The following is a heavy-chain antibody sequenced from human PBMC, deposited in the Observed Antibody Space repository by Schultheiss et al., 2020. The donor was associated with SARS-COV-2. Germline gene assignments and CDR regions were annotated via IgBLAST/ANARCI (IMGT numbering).Heavy chain of an antibody. Sequence: SETLSLTCTVSGYSISSGYYWSWIRQPPGKGLEWIGEINHSGSTNYNPSLKSRVTISVDTSKNQFSLKLSSVTAADTAVYYCARAIPLAYYDSSGDAFDIWGQGTMVTVSS. CDR2: INHSGST. V-gene: IGHV4-38-2*02. D-gene: IGHD3-22*01. CDR1: GYSISSGYY. J-gene: IGHJ3*02. CDR3: ARAIPLAYYDSSGDAFDI.